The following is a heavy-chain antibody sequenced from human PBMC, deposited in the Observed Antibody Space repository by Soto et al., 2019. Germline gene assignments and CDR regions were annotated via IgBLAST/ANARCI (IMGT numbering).Heavy chain of an antibody. J-gene: IGHJ2*01. CDR1: GFTFSVSA. Sequence: EVQLVESGGGLVQPGGTLRLSCAASGFTFSVSAMHWVRQGSGTGLEWIGRIRNGADNYATVYAASMTGRFTIGRDDSRNTAYLQMNTLRPGDTAMYYWVTLPLVDGGTGGRYLDLWGRGRLVTVSS. V-gene: IGHV3-73*02. D-gene: IGHD6-6*01. CDR2: IRNGADNYAT. CDR3: VTLPLVDGGTGGRYLDL.